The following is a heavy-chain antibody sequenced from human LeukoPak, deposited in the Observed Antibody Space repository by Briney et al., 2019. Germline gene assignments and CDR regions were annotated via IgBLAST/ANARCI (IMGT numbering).Heavy chain of an antibody. CDR3: AKDGSWSCTD. J-gene: IGHJ4*02. D-gene: IGHD2-8*02. Sequence: GGSLRPSCGASGFTFSSSAMHWVRRGPGKGLEWVAYIAHHGNNKYYADSVKGRFTISRDNSKGSLYLQMNSLRADDTAVYYCAKDGSWSCTDWGQGTLVRVSS. V-gene: IGHV3-30*02. CDR1: GFTFSSSA. CDR2: IAHHGNNK.